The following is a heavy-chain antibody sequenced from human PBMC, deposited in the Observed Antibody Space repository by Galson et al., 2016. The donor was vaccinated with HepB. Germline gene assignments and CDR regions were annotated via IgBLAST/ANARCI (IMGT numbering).Heavy chain of an antibody. V-gene: IGHV6-1*01. D-gene: IGHD2-21*01. J-gene: IGHJ4*02. Sequence: CAISGDSVSSHSAVWNWIRQSPSGGLEWLGRTYYRSRWYNDYATSVKGRITINGDTSENQFSLQLTSVTPEDTAMYFCARDPQHVVEEGFDYWGQGTLVTVSS. CDR1: GDSVSSHSAV. CDR2: TYYRSRWYN. CDR3: ARDPQHVVEEGFDY.